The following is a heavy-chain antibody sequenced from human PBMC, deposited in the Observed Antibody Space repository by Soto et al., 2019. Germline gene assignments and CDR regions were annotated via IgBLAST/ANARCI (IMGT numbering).Heavy chain of an antibody. CDR3: ARAAFLLDYYMDV. Sequence: PSETLSLTCAFYGWSFSGYYWSWIRQPPGKGLEWIGEINHSGSTNYNPSLKSRVTISVDTSKNQFSLKLSSVTAADTAVYYCARAAFLLDYYMDVWGKGTTVTVSS. CDR1: GWSFSGYY. J-gene: IGHJ6*03. CDR2: INHSGST. V-gene: IGHV4-34*01.